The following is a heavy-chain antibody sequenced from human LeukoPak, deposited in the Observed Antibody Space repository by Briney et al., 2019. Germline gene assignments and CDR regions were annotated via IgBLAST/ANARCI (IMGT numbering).Heavy chain of an antibody. Sequence: GGSLRLSCAASGFTFSSYAMSWVRQAPGKGLEWVSAISGSGGSTYYADSVKGRFTISRDNSKNTLYLQMNSLRAEDTAMYYCATYGRDGYKGFYWGQGTLVTVSS. J-gene: IGHJ4*02. CDR3: ATYGRDGYKGFY. CDR2: ISGSGGST. CDR1: GFTFSSYA. V-gene: IGHV3-23*01. D-gene: IGHD5-24*01.